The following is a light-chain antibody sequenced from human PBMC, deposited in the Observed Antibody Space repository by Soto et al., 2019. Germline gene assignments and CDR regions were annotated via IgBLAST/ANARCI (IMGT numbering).Light chain of an antibody. V-gene: IGKV1-27*01. J-gene: IGKJ1*01. CDR2: AAS. CDR1: QGISNY. Sequence: EIQMAPVSWGMCASLVKRVTVTCXASQGISNYLAWYQQKPGKVPKLLIFAASTLHSGVPSRFSGSGSGTDFTLTISSLQPEDVAAYYCQKYSSARWTFGQGTKVDI. CDR3: QKYSSARWT.